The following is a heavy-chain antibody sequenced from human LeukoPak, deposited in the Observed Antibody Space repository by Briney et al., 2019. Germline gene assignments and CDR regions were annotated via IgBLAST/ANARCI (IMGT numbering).Heavy chain of an antibody. Sequence: GASVKVSCKASGYTFTSYDINWVRQAPGQGLEWMGWMNPNSGNTGYAQKFQSRVTMTRNTSISTAYMELSSLRSEDTAVYYCARTAAAGTTLLVFFDYWGQGTLVTVSS. CDR1: GYTFTSYD. CDR2: MNPNSGNT. CDR3: ARTAAAGTTLLVFFDY. J-gene: IGHJ4*02. V-gene: IGHV1-8*01. D-gene: IGHD6-13*01.